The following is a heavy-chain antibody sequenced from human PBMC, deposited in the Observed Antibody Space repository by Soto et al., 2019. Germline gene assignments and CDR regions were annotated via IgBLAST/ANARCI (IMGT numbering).Heavy chain of an antibody. CDR2: ISPNSGGT. V-gene: IGHV1-2*02. Sequence: QVQLVQSGAEVKKPGASVKVSCKASGDTFTGYYMHWVRQAPGQGLEWMGWISPNSGGTNYAQKFQGRVTMTRDTSISTAYMELSRLRSDDTAIYYCERSTVITTNLDNWGQGTLVTVSS. D-gene: IGHD4-17*01. CDR3: ERSTVITTNLDN. J-gene: IGHJ4*02. CDR1: GDTFTGYY.